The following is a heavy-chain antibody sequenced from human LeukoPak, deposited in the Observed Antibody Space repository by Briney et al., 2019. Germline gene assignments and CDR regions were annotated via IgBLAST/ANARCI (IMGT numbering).Heavy chain of an antibody. CDR1: GFTFSSYS. V-gene: IGHV3-21*01. Sequence: GGSLRLSCAASGFTFSSYSMNWARQAPGQGLEWGSSISSSSSYIYYADSVKGRFTISRANAKNSLYLPMNSLRAEDTAVYYCARVEMATTTHNWGQGTLVTVSS. CDR2: ISSSSSYI. D-gene: IGHD5-24*01. J-gene: IGHJ4*02. CDR3: ARVEMATTTHN.